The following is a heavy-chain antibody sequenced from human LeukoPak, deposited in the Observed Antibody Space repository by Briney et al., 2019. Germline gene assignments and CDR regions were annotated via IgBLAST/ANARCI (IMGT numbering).Heavy chain of an antibody. D-gene: IGHD5-12*01. CDR1: GFSFGDYA. J-gene: IGHJ4*02. V-gene: IGHV3-49*04. CDR3: SSTPYSERVSGIGFDH. Sequence: GGSLRLSCAASGFSFGDYAMSWVRQAPGKGLEWVGFIRTKVYGGTTEYAASVKGRFTISREDSKSTAYLQMNSLKSEDAAVYFCSSTPYSERVSGIGFDHWGQGTLVTVSS. CDR2: IRTKVYGGTT.